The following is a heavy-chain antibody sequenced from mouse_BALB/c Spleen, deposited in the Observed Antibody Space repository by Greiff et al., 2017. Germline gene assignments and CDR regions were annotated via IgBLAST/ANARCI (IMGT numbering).Heavy chain of an antibody. J-gene: IGHJ4*01. CDR2: ISSGGSYT. Sequence: EVQLVESGGGLVKPGGSLKLSCAASGFTFSSYAMSWVRQTPEKRLEWVATISSGGSYTYYPDSVKGRFTISRDNAKNTLYLQMSSLRSEDTAMYYCARRITTDYYAMDYWGQGTSVTVSS. CDR1: GFTFSSYA. CDR3: ARRITTDYYAMDY. D-gene: IGHD2-4*01. V-gene: IGHV5-9-3*01.